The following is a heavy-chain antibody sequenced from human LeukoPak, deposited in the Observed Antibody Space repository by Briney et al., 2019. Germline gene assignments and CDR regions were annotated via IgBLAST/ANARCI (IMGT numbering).Heavy chain of an antibody. Sequence: PSQTLSLTCTVSGGSISSGSYYWSWIRQPAGKGLEWIGRIYTSGSTNYNPSLKSRVTISVDTSKNQFSLKLSSVTAADTAVYYCARDRESYSDYWGQGTLVTVSS. CDR2: IYTSGST. CDR1: GGSISSGSYY. J-gene: IGHJ4*02. D-gene: IGHD1-26*01. V-gene: IGHV4-61*02. CDR3: ARDRESYSDY.